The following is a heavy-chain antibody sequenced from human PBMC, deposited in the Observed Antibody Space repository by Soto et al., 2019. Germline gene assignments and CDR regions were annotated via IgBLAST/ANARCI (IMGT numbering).Heavy chain of an antibody. Sequence: SETXSLTCAVYGGSFSGYYWSWIRQPPGKGLEWIGEINHSGSTNYNPSLKSRVTISVDTSKNQFSLKLSSVTAADTAVYYCARGGGGSYLDYWGQGTLVTV. J-gene: IGHJ4*02. D-gene: IGHD2-15*01. CDR3: ARGGGGSYLDY. V-gene: IGHV4-34*01. CDR1: GGSFSGYY. CDR2: INHSGST.